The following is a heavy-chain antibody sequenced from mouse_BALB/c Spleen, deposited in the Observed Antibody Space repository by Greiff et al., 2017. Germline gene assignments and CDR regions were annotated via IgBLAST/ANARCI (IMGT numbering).Heavy chain of an antibody. CDR2: IYPGSGNT. J-gene: IGHJ3*01. D-gene: IGHD2-3*01. CDR3: ARSGGYYRGGY. CDR1: GYTFTDYY. V-gene: IGHV1-77*01. Sequence: QVHVKQSGAELARPGASVKLSCKASGYTFTDYYINWVKQRTGQGLEWIGEIYPGSGNTYYNEKFKGKATLTADKSSSTAYMQLSSLTSEDSAVYFCARSGGYYRGGYWGQGTLVTVSA.